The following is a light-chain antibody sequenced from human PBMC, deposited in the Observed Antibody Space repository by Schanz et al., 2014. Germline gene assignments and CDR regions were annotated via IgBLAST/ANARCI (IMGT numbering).Light chain of an antibody. CDR3: CSYAGSYTYV. V-gene: IGLV2-14*03. J-gene: IGLJ1*01. CDR1: SSDVGGYNC. CDR2: DVS. Sequence: QSALTQPASVSGSPGQSITISCTGTSSDVGGYNCVSWYQQHPGKAPKLMIYDVSNRPSGVSNRFSGSGSGNTASLTISGLQAEDEGDYYCCSYAGSYTYVFGTGTKLTVL.